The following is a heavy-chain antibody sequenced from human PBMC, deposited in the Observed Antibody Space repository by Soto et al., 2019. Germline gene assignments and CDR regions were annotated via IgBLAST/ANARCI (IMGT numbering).Heavy chain of an antibody. Sequence: GGSLRLSCAASGFTFSSYAMSWVRQAPGKGLEWVSAISGSDGSTYYADSVKGRFTISRDNSKNTLYLQMNSLRAEDTAVYYCAKGSNIVVVPAAMGFDYWGQGTLVTVSS. D-gene: IGHD2-2*01. CDR2: ISGSDGST. V-gene: IGHV3-23*01. CDR1: GFTFSSYA. J-gene: IGHJ4*02. CDR3: AKGSNIVVVPAAMGFDY.